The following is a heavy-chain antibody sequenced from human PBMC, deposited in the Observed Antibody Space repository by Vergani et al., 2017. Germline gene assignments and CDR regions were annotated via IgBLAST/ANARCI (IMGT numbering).Heavy chain of an antibody. V-gene: IGHV3-74*01. CDR3: ARGQIFDY. CDR1: GFTFNEYW. CDR2: MNGDGDTI. J-gene: IGHJ4*02. Sequence: EVELVESGGGLVQPGGSLRLSCAASGFTFNEYWMHWARQVPGKGLVWVSGMNGDGDTISYADSVKGRFTISRDNAKNSLYLQMNSLRAEDTAVYYCARGQIFDYWGQGTLVTVSS.